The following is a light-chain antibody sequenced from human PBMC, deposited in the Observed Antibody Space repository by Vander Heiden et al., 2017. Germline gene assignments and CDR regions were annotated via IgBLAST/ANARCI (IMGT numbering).Light chain of an antibody. J-gene: IGLJ1*01. V-gene: IGLV3-1*01. CDR1: KLGDKF. CDR3: QAWDSSILYV. Sequence: SYELTQQPSVSVSPGQAATITCSGDKLGDKFVSWYQQKPGQSPVLVIYQDRKRPSGIPDRFSASHSGNTATLTIGGTQAMDEADYYCQAWDSSILYVFGTGTKVTVL. CDR2: QDR.